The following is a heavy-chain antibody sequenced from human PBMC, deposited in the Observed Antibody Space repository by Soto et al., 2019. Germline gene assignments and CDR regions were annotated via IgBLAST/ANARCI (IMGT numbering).Heavy chain of an antibody. D-gene: IGHD3-3*01. V-gene: IGHV3-30*18. CDR3: AKEIGIRFLEWLLFPVDY. J-gene: IGHJ4*02. CDR1: GFTFSSYG. CDR2: ISYDGSNK. Sequence: QVQLVESGGGVVQPGRSLRLSCAASGFTFSSYGMHWVRQAPGKGLEWVAVISYDGSNKYYADSVKGRFTISRDNSKNTLYLQMNSLRAEDTVVYYCAKEIGIRFLEWLLFPVDYWGQGTLVTVSS.